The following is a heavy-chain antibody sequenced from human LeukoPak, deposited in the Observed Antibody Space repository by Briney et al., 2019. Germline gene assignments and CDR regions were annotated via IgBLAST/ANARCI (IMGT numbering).Heavy chain of an antibody. Sequence: PSETLSLTCIVSGASMKRYYWSWIWQPPGMAPEWIGDIDDSGRTNYKSSLKSRVTISIDTSKSQFSLKLSSVTAADTAVYYCARGRSSGNSYAVDIWGQGTLVTVSS. V-gene: IGHV4-59*01. J-gene: IGHJ3*02. CDR2: IDDSGRT. CDR1: GASMKRYY. D-gene: IGHD1-14*01. CDR3: ARGRSSGNSYAVDI.